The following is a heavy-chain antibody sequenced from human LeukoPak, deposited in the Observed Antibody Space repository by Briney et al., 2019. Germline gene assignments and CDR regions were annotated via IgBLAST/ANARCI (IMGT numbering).Heavy chain of an antibody. Sequence: ASVKVSCKASGYTFTSYYMHWVRQAPGQGLEWMGGIIPIFGTTNYAQKFQGRVTITADESTSTAYMELSSLRSEDTAVYYCARGPRDYGGKEFDPWGQGTLVTVSS. V-gene: IGHV1-69*13. D-gene: IGHD4-23*01. CDR3: ARGPRDYGGKEFDP. CDR1: GYTFTSYY. J-gene: IGHJ5*02. CDR2: IIPIFGTT.